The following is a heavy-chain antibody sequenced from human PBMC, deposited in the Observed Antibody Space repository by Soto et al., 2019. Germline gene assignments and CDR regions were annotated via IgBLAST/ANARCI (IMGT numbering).Heavy chain of an antibody. CDR3: AKERDEYISSSFDY. Sequence: QVQLVESGGDVVQPGRSLRLSCAASGFTFSNYGMQWVRQAPGKGLEWVAVISHDGGTKYYADSVKGRFTISRDNSKNTLYLQMNSLRAADTAVYFCAKERDEYISSSFDYWGQGTLVTVSS. CDR2: ISHDGGTK. D-gene: IGHD6-6*01. CDR1: GFTFSNYG. V-gene: IGHV3-30*18. J-gene: IGHJ4*02.